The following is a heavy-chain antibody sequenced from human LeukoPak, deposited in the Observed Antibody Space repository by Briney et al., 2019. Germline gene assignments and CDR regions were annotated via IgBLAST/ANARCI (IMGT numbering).Heavy chain of an antibody. J-gene: IGHJ4*02. Sequence: GGSLRLSCAASGFTLTNYPMSWVRQAPGRGLEWVSSMSARGGGSYYADSVKGRFTISRDNAKNSLYLQMNSLRAEDTALYYCAKEADYHGELLYYYFDYWGQGALVTVSS. CDR2: MSARGGGS. D-gene: IGHD3-10*01. V-gene: IGHV3-23*01. CDR1: GFTLTNYP. CDR3: AKEADYHGELLYYYFDY.